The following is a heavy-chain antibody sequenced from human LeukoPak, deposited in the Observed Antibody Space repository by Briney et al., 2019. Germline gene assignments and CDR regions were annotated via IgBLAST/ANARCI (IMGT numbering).Heavy chain of an antibody. CDR2: VIDSVRT. V-gene: IGHV4-59*11. D-gene: IGHD3-16*01. CDR1: GASISSHY. CDR3: ATIKHGQIFGYFDF. J-gene: IGHJ4*02. Sequence: SETLSLTCTVSGASISSHYWSWLRQPPGKGLEWIGYVIDSVRTKDNPSLQSRFTLSADTSKNEFSLRLSSVTAADTAVYYCATIKHGQIFGYFDFWDQGIKVTVSS.